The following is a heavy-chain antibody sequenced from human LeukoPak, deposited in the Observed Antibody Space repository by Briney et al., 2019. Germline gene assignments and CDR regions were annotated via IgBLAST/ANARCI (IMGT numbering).Heavy chain of an antibody. CDR1: GYTFTSYD. CDR2: MNPNSGNT. CDR3: ARDSGSGSNDY. Sequence: ASVKVSCKASGYTFTSYDINWVRQATGQGLEWMGWMNPNSGNTGYAQKFQGRVTVTRDTSTSTVHMELSGLRSEDTAVYYCARDSGSGSNDYWGQGTLVTVSS. J-gene: IGHJ4*02. V-gene: IGHV1-8*01. D-gene: IGHD1-26*01.